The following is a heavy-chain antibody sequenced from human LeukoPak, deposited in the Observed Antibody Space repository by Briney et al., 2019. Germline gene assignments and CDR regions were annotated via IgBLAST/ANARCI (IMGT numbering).Heavy chain of an antibody. Sequence: GGSLRLSCAASGLIFNNYGFLWVRQAPGKGLEWVAVIWYDGSKQYYADSVQGRFTISRDNSKNTVYLQMNSLRAEDTAVYFCARDPGGWSLDSWGQRTLVTVSS. CDR3: ARDPGGWSLDS. CDR2: IWYDGSKQ. J-gene: IGHJ4*02. V-gene: IGHV3-33*01. D-gene: IGHD6-19*01. CDR1: GLIFNNYG.